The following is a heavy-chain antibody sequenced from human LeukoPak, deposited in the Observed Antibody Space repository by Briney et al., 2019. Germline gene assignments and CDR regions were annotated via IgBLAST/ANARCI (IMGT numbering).Heavy chain of an antibody. CDR3: AKRLRITIFGDNDP. Sequence: GGSLRLSCAASGFTFDDYTMHWVRQAPGKGLEWVSGIKWNGGSTGYADSVKGRFTISRDNSKNTLYLQMNSLRAEDTAVYYCAKRLRITIFGDNDPWGQGTLVTVSS. CDR1: GFTFDDYT. D-gene: IGHD3-3*01. J-gene: IGHJ5*02. V-gene: IGHV3-20*04. CDR2: IKWNGGST.